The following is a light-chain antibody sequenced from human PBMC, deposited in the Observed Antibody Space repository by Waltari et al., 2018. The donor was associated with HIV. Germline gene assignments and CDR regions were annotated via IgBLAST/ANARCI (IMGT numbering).Light chain of an antibody. CDR2: SNN. Sequence: QSVLTQPPSASGTPGQRVTISCSGSSSNIGSNTVNWYQQLPGTAPKLRIYSNNQRPSGVPSRCSGSKAGTSASLAISGLQSEDEADYYCAAWDDSLNGVVFGGGTKLTVL. CDR3: AAWDDSLNGVV. V-gene: IGLV1-44*01. CDR1: SSNIGSNT. J-gene: IGLJ2*01.